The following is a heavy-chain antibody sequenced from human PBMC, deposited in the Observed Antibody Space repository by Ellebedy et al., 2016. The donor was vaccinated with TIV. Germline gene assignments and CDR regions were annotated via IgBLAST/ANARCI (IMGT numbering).Heavy chain of an antibody. J-gene: IGHJ5*02. V-gene: IGHV3-11*01. D-gene: IGHD2-15*01. CDR1: GFSFSDSY. CDR3: AKVVKGSLDP. CDR2: FSSGGTTI. Sequence: GESLKISXAASGFSFSDSYMSWIRQAPGKGLEWVSYFSSGGTTIHYADSVKGRFTISRDNAKNSLYLQMNSLRAEDTAVYYCAKVVKGSLDPWGQGTLVTVSS.